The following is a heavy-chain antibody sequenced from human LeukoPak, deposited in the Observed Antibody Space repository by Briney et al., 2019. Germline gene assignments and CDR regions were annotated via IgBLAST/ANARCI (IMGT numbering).Heavy chain of an antibody. D-gene: IGHD2-15*01. V-gene: IGHV3-30*18. CDR3: AKGVVAATNAAYYGMDV. CDR2: ISYDESDK. J-gene: IGHJ6*02. Sequence: QPGGSLRLSCAASGFTFSNYGMHWVRQAPGKGLEWVAVISYDESDKYYADSVKGRFTISRDNSKNTLYLQMNSLRPGDTAVYYCAKGVVAATNAAYYGMDVWGQGTTVTVSS. CDR1: GFTFSNYG.